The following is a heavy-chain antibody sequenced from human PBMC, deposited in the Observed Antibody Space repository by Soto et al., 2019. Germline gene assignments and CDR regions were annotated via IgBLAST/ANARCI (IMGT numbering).Heavy chain of an antibody. Sequence: QVQLQQWGAGLLKPSETLSLTCGVYGGSFSGYYWSWFRQPPGKGLEWIGEITYRGSTTYNPSLKSRVTISVDTSKNQFSLRLSSVTAADTAVYYCARHFSGSYYDDYWGQGSLVTVSS. CDR3: ARHFSGSYYDDY. D-gene: IGHD1-26*01. V-gene: IGHV4-34*01. J-gene: IGHJ4*02. CDR2: ITYRGST. CDR1: GGSFSGYY.